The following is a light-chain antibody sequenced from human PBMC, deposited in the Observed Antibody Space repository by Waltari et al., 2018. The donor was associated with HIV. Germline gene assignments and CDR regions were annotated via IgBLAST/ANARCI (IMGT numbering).Light chain of an antibody. J-gene: IGLJ2*01. CDR2: ANN. Sequence: QSALTQPASVSGTPGQRVTISCSGISSNIGSNDVSWYQQFPGTAPKVLMSANNQRPSGVPDRFSASKSGTSASLAISGLHSEDEADYYCATWDDSLNGPLFGGGTKLTVL. CDR1: SSNIGSND. CDR3: ATWDDSLNGPL. V-gene: IGLV1-44*01.